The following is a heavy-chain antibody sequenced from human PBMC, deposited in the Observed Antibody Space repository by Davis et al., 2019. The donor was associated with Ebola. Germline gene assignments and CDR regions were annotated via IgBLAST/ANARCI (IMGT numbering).Heavy chain of an antibody. CDR3: ARERGSLTAFHPGWFDP. V-gene: IGHV3-11*06. CDR1: GFTFSDYY. D-gene: IGHD1-14*01. Sequence: GESLKIPCAASGFTFSDYYMSWIRQAPGKGLEWVSYISSSSSYTNYADSVKGRFTISRDDVKNSLFLQMDSLRDEDTAVYYCARERGSLTAFHPGWFDPWGQGTLVTVSS. CDR2: ISSSSSYT. J-gene: IGHJ5*02.